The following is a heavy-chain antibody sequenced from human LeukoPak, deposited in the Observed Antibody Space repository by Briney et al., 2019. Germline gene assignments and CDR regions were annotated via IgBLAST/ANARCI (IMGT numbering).Heavy chain of an antibody. CDR1: GGSISSRSYY. V-gene: IGHV4-39*01. D-gene: IGHD2-2*01. CDR2: MYYSGST. Sequence: SETLSLTCTVSGGSISSRSYYWGWIRQPPGKGLEWIGSMYYSGSTYYSPSLKSRVTISADMSKKQISLKLRAVTAADTAVYYCASVVDSSLSDGYWGQGTLVTVSS. J-gene: IGHJ4*02. CDR3: ASVVDSSLSDGY.